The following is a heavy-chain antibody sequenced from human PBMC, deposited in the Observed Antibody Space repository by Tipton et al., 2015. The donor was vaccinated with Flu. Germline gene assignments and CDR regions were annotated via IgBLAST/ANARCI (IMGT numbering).Heavy chain of an antibody. V-gene: IGHV3-7*01. CDR3: GGGDGWAFDY. D-gene: IGHD2-21*01. CDR2: IKQDGSER. CDR1: GFIFSDYW. J-gene: IGHJ4*02. Sequence: SLRLSCAASGFIFSDYWMNWVRQAPGKGLEWVANIKQDGSERNYVDSVKGRFTISRDNGKNSLFLQMNSLRVEDTGAYYCGGGDGWAFDYWGQGTLVTVSS.